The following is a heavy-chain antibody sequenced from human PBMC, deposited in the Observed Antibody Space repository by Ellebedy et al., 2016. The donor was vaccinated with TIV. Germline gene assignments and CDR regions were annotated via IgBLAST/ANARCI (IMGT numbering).Heavy chain of an antibody. CDR2: FSGSGGST. CDR1: GFTFSSYA. J-gene: IGHJ6*02. Sequence: GESLKISCAASGFTFSSYAMSWVRQAPGQGLEWVLAFSGSGGSTYYADSVKGRFTISRHNSKNKLYLQMNSLRAKDTAVYYCASRTTMVRGVWPYYYYGMDVWGQGTTVTVSS. D-gene: IGHD3-10*01. CDR3: ASRTTMVRGVWPYYYYGMDV. V-gene: IGHV3-23*01.